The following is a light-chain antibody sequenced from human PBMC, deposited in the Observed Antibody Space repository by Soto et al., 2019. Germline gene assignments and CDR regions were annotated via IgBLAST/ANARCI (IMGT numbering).Light chain of an antibody. V-gene: IGKV3-20*01. Sequence: EIVLTQSPGTLSLSPGERATLSCRPSQSVNSAYLAWYQQKPGQAPRLLIYGASSRATGIPDRFSGSGSGTDFTLTISRLEPEDFAVYYCQQYVNSPQSPQTFGQGTKVEIK. J-gene: IGKJ1*01. CDR1: QSVNSAY. CDR3: QQYVNSPQSPQT. CDR2: GAS.